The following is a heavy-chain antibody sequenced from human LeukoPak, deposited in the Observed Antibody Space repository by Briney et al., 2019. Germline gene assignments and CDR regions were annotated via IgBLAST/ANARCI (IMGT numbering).Heavy chain of an antibody. J-gene: IGHJ6*02. D-gene: IGHD3-3*01. CDR2: IWYDGSNK. CDR3: ARDHYDFWSGYPYDYYYGMDV. Sequence: GRSLRLSGAASGFTFSSYGMHWVRQAPGKGLKWVAVIWYDGSNKYYADSVKGRFTISRDNSKNTLYLQMNSLRAEDTAVYYCARDHYDFWSGYPYDYYYGMDVWGQGTTVTVSS. V-gene: IGHV3-33*01. CDR1: GFTFSSYG.